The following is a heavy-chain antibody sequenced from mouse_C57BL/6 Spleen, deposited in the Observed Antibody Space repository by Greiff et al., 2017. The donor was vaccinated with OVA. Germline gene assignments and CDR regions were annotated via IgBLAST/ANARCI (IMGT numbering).Heavy chain of an antibody. CDR2: INYDGSST. Sequence: EVQVVESEGGLVQPGSSMKLSCTASGFTFSDYYMAWVRQVPEKGLEWIANINYDGSSTYYLDSLKSSFTISRDTAKNILYLQLSSLKSEDTATYYCARAYFFFDYWGKGTTLTVSS. V-gene: IGHV5-16*01. CDR3: ARAYFFFDY. J-gene: IGHJ2*01. CDR1: GFTFSDYY.